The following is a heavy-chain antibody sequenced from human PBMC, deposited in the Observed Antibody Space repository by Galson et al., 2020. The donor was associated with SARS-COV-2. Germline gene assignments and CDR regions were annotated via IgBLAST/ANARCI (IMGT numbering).Heavy chain of an antibody. Sequence: WGSLRLSCAASGFTFISYWMHWVRQAPGKGLVWASRIYREGSSTSYAYSVKGRFTISGDNAKNTLYLQMNSLRAEDTAVYYCARGDMGNDYFDYWGQGTLVTVSS. CDR3: ARGDMGNDYFDY. V-gene: IGHV3-74*01. J-gene: IGHJ4*02. CDR1: GFTFISYW. CDR2: IYREGSST. D-gene: IGHD7-27*01.